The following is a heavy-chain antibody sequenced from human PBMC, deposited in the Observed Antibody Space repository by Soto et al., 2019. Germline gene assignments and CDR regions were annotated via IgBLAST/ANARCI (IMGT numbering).Heavy chain of an antibody. CDR3: ARDPTTCRGGSCYWFDP. V-gene: IGHV1-3*01. CDR1: GYTFTSYA. CDR2: INAGNGNT. D-gene: IGHD2-15*01. J-gene: IGHJ5*02. Sequence: QVQLVQSGAEVKKPGASVKVSCKASGYTFTSYAMHWVRQAPGQRLEWMGWINAGNGNTKYSQKFQGRVTITRDTSXSXDYMEQRSLRSEYTAVYYCARDPTTCRGGSCYWFDPWGQGTLVTVSS.